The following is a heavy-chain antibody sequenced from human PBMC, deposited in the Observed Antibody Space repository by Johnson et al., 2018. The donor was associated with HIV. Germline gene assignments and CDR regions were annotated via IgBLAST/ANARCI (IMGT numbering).Heavy chain of an antibody. CDR3: AKSRGAWLQLPTESFDS. CDR2: IRYDGSNK. D-gene: IGHD5-24*01. CDR1: GFTFSNYG. J-gene: IGHJ3*02. V-gene: IGHV3-30*02. Sequence: QVQLMESGGGVVQPGGSLRLSCVASGFTFSNYGMHWVRQAPGKGLEWVAFIRYDGSNKYYADSVKGRFTISRDNSKNTLYMQMNSLRTEDTAVYYCAKSRGAWLQLPTESFDSWGQGTMVTVSS.